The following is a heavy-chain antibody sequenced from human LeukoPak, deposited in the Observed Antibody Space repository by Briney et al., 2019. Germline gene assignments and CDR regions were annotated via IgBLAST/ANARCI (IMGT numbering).Heavy chain of an antibody. V-gene: IGHV3-66*02. CDR1: GFTVNNKY. CDR3: ARRTVTAPFDY. CDR2: IYNDGRA. D-gene: IGHD4-11*01. J-gene: IGHJ4*02. Sequence: GGSLRLSCAASGFTVNNKYMTWVRQAPGKGLEGVSLIYNDGRAYYADSVKGRCTISRDNLKNVLYLQMNRLTAEDTAVYYCARRTVTAPFDYWGQGTLVTVSS.